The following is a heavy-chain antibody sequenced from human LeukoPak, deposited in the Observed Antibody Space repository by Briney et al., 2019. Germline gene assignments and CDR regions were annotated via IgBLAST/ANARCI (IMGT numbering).Heavy chain of an antibody. CDR2: FSYSGST. CDR3: ASLGDCSGGACSNYYYYYMDV. J-gene: IGHJ6*03. V-gene: IGHV4-39*01. Sequence: SETLSLTCTVSGGSISSSRDYWGWIRQPPGKGLESIGGFSYSGSTYYNPSLKSRVTISVDTSKNEFSLKLSPVTAADTALYYCASLGDCSGGACSNYYYYYMDVWGKGTRVTVFS. CDR1: GGSISSSRDY. D-gene: IGHD2-15*01.